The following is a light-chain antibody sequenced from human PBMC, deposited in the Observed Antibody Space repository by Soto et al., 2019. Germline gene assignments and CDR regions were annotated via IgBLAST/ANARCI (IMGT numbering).Light chain of an antibody. CDR3: QQYENLPIT. V-gene: IGKV1-33*01. CDR2: DAS. CDR1: QSISSW. Sequence: DIQMTQSPSTLSASVGDRVTITCRASQSISSWLAWYQQKPGKAPKLLIYDASDLETGVPSRFSGSGSGTDFIFTISGLQPEDIATYYCQQYENLPITFGQGTRLEI. J-gene: IGKJ5*01.